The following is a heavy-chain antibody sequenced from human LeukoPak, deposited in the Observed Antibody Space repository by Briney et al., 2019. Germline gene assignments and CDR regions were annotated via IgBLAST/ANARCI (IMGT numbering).Heavy chain of an antibody. J-gene: IGHJ4*02. V-gene: IGHV3-21*01. CDR1: GFIFSYYS. D-gene: IGHD6-13*01. CDR2: ISSSSSDT. CDR3: ARGAAEGRY. Sequence: GGSLRLSCAASGFIFSYYSMNWVRQAPGKGLEWVSSISSSSSDTYYADSVKGRFTISRDNAKNSLYLQMNSLRAEDTAVYYCARGAAEGRYWGQGTLVTVSS.